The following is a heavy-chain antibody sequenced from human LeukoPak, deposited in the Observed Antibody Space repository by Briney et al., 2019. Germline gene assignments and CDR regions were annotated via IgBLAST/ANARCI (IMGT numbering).Heavy chain of an antibody. CDR3: ARGPSIAAAGFFDY. D-gene: IGHD6-13*01. V-gene: IGHV1-8*01. CDR2: MNPNSGNT. J-gene: IGHJ4*02. CDR1: GYTFTSYD. Sequence: SVKVSCKASGYTFTSYDINWVRQATGQVLEWMGWMNPNSGNTGYAQKFQGRVTMTRNTSISTAYMELSSLRSEDTAVYYCARGPSIAAAGFFDYWGQGTLVTVSS.